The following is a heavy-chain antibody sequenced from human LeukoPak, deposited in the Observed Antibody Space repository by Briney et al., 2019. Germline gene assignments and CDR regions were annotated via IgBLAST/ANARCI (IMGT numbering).Heavy chain of an antibody. J-gene: IGHJ4*02. CDR1: GFTVSSNY. Sequence: AGGSLRLSCAASGFTVSSNYMSWVRQAPGKGLEWVSVIYSGGSTYYADSVKGRFTISRDNSKNTLYLQMNSLRAEDTAVYYSARESELLSGLDYWGQGTLVTVSS. V-gene: IGHV3-53*01. CDR3: ARESELLSGLDY. CDR2: IYSGGST. D-gene: IGHD1-26*01.